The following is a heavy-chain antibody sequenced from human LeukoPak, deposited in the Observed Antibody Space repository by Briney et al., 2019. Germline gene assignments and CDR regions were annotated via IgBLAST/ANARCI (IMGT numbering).Heavy chain of an antibody. D-gene: IGHD3-16*01. CDR2: ISGSGYYT. V-gene: IGHV3-23*01. J-gene: IGHJ6*03. CDR3: AKDGSWGDYYFYFYMDV. CDR1: GSGFTFGNFA. Sequence: LGGSLRLSCEASGSGFTFGNFALSWVRQAPGKGLEWVSGISGSGYYTHYADSVKGRFTISRDNSKNTLYIQMNSLRAEDTAVYYCAKDGSWGDYYFYFYMDVWGKGTTVTVSS.